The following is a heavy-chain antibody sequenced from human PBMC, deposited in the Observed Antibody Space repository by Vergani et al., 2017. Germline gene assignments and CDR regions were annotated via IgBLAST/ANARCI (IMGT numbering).Heavy chain of an antibody. J-gene: IGHJ4*02. CDR2: IRSKAYGGTT. CDR3: TRDGPKYYYDSSGYYSRFFDY. Sequence: EVQLVESGGGLVKQGRSLRLSCTASGFTFGDYAMSWFRQAPGKGLEWVGFIRSKAYGGTTEYAASVKGRFTISRDDSKSIAYLQMNSLKTEDTAVYYCTRDGPKYYYDSSGYYSRFFDYWGQGTLVTVSS. CDR1: GFTFGDYA. D-gene: IGHD3-22*01. V-gene: IGHV3-49*05.